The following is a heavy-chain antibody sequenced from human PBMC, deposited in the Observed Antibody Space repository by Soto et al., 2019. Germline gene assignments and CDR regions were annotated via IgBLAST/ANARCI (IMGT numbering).Heavy chain of an antibody. V-gene: IGHV3-23*01. J-gene: IGHJ4*02. CDR3: AKERYYYDSSGYYSIFDY. Sequence: GGSLRLSCAASGFTFSSYAMSWVRQAPGKGLEWVSAISGSGGSTYYADSVKGRFTISRDNSKNTLYLQMNSLRAEDTAVYYCAKERYYYDSSGYYSIFDYWGQGTLVTVSS. D-gene: IGHD3-22*01. CDR2: ISGSGGST. CDR1: GFTFSSYA.